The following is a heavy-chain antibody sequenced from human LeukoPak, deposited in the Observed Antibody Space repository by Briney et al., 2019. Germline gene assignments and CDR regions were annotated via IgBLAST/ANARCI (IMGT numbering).Heavy chain of an antibody. CDR2: IYYSGST. Sequence: SETLSLTCTASGGSISSYYWSWIRQPPGKGLEWIGYIYYSGSTNYNPSLKSRVTISVDTSKNQFSLKLSSVTAADTAVYYCARHPVGGGLGAFDIWGQGTMVTVSS. CDR1: GGSISSYY. D-gene: IGHD1-26*01. CDR3: ARHPVGGGLGAFDI. V-gene: IGHV4-59*08. J-gene: IGHJ3*02.